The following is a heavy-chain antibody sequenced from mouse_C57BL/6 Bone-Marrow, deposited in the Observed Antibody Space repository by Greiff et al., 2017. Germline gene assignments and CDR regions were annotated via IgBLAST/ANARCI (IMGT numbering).Heavy chain of an antibody. Sequence: EVMLVESGGGLVKPGGSLKLSCAASGFTFSDYEMHWVRQAPEKGLEWVAYISSGSSTLYYADTVKGRFTISRDNAKNTLFLQMTSLRSEDTAVYYGARPWFAYWGQGTLVTVSA. CDR2: ISSGSSTL. CDR1: GFTFSDYE. V-gene: IGHV5-17*01. J-gene: IGHJ3*01. CDR3: ARPWFAY.